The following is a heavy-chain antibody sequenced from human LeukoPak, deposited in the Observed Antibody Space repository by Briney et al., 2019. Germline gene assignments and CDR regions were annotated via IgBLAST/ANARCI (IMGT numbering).Heavy chain of an antibody. J-gene: IGHJ4*02. CDR3: ARGGGGYAFDY. CDR2: IYHSGSA. D-gene: IGHD5-12*01. Sequence: SETLSLTCTVSGGSISSYYWSWIRQPPGKGLEWIGHIYHSGSANYSPSLKSRVTMSADTSKNQFSLKLTSETAADTAVYYCARGGGGYAFDYWGQGTLVTVSS. CDR1: GGSISSYY. V-gene: IGHV4-59*01.